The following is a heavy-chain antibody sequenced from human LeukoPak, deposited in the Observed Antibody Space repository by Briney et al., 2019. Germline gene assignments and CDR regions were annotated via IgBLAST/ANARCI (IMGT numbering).Heavy chain of an antibody. CDR2: VSSRSSTI. V-gene: IGHV3-48*04. D-gene: IGHD6-13*01. J-gene: IGHJ3*02. CDR1: GFTFSSYS. CDR3: ARVGSWYGAKDAFDI. Sequence: GGSLRLSCAASGFTFSSYSMNWVRQAPGKGMEWDSYVSSRSSTIYYADSVQGRFTISRDNAKNSLYLQMNSLRAEDTAVYYCARVGSWYGAKDAFDIWGQGTMVTVSS.